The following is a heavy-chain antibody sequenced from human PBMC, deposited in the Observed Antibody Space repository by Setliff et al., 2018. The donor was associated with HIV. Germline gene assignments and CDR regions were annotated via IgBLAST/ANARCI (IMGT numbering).Heavy chain of an antibody. J-gene: IGHJ4*02. V-gene: IGHV3-33*01. CDR1: GFSFSSYG. Sequence: GGSLRLSCAASGFSFSSYGMHWVRQAPGKGLEWLALIWYDGTNKQYGDSVKGRFAISRDNSKNTRYLQMNSLRAEDTAVYYCASDQQWLAQGWGGPHYWGQGTLVTVSS. CDR3: ASDQQWLAQGWGGPHY. D-gene: IGHD6-19*01. CDR2: IWYDGTNK.